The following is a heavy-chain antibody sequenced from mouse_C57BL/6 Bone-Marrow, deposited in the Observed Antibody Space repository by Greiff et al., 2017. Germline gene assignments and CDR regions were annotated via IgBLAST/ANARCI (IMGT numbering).Heavy chain of an antibody. CDR2: ISRGGSYT. Sequence: DVKLVESGGDLVKPGGSLKLSCAASGFTFSSYGMSWVRQTPDKRLEWVATISRGGSYTYYPDRVKGRSTLSRDNATNTLYLQMSRLKSEDTAMYYCARTPAGWVQRFAYWGQGTLGTVSA. J-gene: IGHJ3*01. D-gene: IGHD2-3*01. V-gene: IGHV5-6*02. CDR1: GFTFSSYG. CDR3: ARTPAGWVQRFAY.